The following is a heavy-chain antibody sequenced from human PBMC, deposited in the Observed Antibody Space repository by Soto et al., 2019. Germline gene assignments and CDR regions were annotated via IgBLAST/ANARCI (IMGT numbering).Heavy chain of an antibody. Sequence: QVQLVESGGDLVKPGGSLRLSCAASGFTFSDHYMSWIRQAPGKGREWISYMTPSGSSSSYADSVKGRFTISRDNAKNSLYLQMNSLRGDDTAVDYCARELRGNYFACDLWGQGTMVTVSS. CDR3: ARELRGNYFACDL. V-gene: IGHV3-11*01. J-gene: IGHJ3*01. CDR2: MTPSGSSS. D-gene: IGHD1-7*01. CDR1: GFTFSDHY.